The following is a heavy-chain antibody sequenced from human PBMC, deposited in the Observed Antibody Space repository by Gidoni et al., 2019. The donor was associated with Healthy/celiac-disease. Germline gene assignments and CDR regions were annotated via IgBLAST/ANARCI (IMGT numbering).Heavy chain of an antibody. Sequence: QVQLVQSGAEVTKPASSVTVSCKASGGPFSSYAISWVRQAPGQGLEWMGGIIPIFGTANYAQKFQGRVTITADESTSTAYMELSSLRSEDTAVYYCARAPYSSSWYYFDYWGQGTLVTVSS. CDR2: IIPIFGTA. J-gene: IGHJ4*02. CDR1: GGPFSSYA. CDR3: ARAPYSSSWYYFDY. V-gene: IGHV1-69*01. D-gene: IGHD6-13*01.